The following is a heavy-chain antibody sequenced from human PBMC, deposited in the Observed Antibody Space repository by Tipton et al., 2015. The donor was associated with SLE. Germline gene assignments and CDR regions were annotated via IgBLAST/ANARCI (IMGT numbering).Heavy chain of an antibody. CDR2: VYHTGST. CDR3: ARDSPYDSSGYYSDY. J-gene: IGHJ4*02. V-gene: IGHV4-38-2*02. CDR1: TYSISNGHY. D-gene: IGHD3-22*01. Sequence: TLSLTCSVSTYSISNGHYWAWVRQPPGKGLEGIGTVYHTGSTYYNPSLKSRVPISVDTSKNQFSLKLSSVTAADTAIYYCARDSPYDSSGYYSDYWGQGTRVTVSS.